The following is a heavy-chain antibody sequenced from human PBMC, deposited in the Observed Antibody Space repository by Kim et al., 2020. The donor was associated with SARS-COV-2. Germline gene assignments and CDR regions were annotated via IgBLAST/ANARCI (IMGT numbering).Heavy chain of an antibody. Sequence: NYADSVKGRFTMSRDDATNSVFLQMNDLTVEDTARYFCVRDYEWAFDFWGQGTMVTVSP. D-gene: IGHD3-9*01. V-gene: IGHV3-11*06. J-gene: IGHJ3*01. CDR3: VRDYEWAFDF.